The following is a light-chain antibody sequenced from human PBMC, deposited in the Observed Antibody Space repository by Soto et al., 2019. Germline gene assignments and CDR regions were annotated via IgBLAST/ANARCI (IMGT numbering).Light chain of an antibody. CDR3: ASWDDSLNGHV. V-gene: IGLV1-44*01. Sequence: QSFLTQPPSASGTPGRRVTVSCSGSSSNIASNTVNWYQQLPGTAPKLLIYSNDQRPSGVPDRFSASKSGTSASLAISGLQSEDEADYYCASWDDSLNGHVFGTGTKVTVL. CDR1: SSNIASNT. J-gene: IGLJ1*01. CDR2: SND.